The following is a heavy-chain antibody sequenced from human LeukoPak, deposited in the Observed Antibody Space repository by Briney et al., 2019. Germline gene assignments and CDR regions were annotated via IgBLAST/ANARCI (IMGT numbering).Heavy chain of an antibody. CDR1: GFTFSSYW. CDR2: INSDGSTT. J-gene: IGHJ3*02. Sequence: GGSLRLFCAASGFTFSSYWMHWVRQAPGKGLVWVSRINSDGSTTTYADSMKGRFTISRDNAKNTLYLQMNSLRAEDTAVYYCAVKWTYDGFDIWGQGTMVTVSS. D-gene: IGHD1-26*01. CDR3: AVKWTYDGFDI. V-gene: IGHV3-74*01.